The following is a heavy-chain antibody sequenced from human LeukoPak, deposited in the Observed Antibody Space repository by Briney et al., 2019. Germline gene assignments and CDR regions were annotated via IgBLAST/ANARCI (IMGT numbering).Heavy chain of an antibody. Sequence: PGGSLRLSCAASGFTFGTYAMTWVRQAPGEGLEWISDISGRGGNTYYADSVKGRFTISRDNSKNTLYLQMNSLRVEDTAVYLCAKGASRDFWSGYSCYFDQWGQGTLVTVSS. D-gene: IGHD3-3*01. J-gene: IGHJ4*02. CDR3: AKGASRDFWSGYSCYFDQ. CDR2: ISGRGGNT. V-gene: IGHV3-23*01. CDR1: GFTFGTYA.